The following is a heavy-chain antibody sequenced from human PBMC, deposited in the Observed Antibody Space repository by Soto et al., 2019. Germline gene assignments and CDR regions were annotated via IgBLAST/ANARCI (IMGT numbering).Heavy chain of an antibody. V-gene: IGHV1-46*03. Sequence: QVQLVQSGAEVKKPGASVKVSCKASGYTFTSYYMHWVRQAPGQGLEWMGIINPSGGSTSYAQKVQGRVXMTRDXXTSTVYMELSSLRSEDTAVYYCARAFGSDYYGMDVWGQGTTVTVSS. J-gene: IGHJ6*02. CDR2: INPSGGST. CDR3: ARAFGSDYYGMDV. CDR1: GYTFTSYY. D-gene: IGHD3-10*01.